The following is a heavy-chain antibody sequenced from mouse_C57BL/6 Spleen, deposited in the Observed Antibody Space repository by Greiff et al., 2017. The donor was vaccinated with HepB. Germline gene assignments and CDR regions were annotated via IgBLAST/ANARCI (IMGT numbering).Heavy chain of an antibody. CDR2: INPNNGGT. J-gene: IGHJ3*01. Sequence: EVQLQQSGPELVKPGASVKMSCKASGYTFTDYNMHWVKQSHGKSLEWIGYINPNNGGTSYNQKFKGKATLTVNKSSSTAYMELRSLTSEDSAVYYCARGHGNPAWFAYWGQGTLVTVSA. CDR3: ARGHGNPAWFAY. CDR1: GYTFTDYN. D-gene: IGHD2-1*01. V-gene: IGHV1-22*01.